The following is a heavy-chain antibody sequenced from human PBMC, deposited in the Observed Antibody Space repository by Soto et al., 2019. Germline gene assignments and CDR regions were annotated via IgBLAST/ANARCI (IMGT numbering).Heavy chain of an antibody. CDR3: ASDFWSGSPNYYYVMDV. V-gene: IGHV1-69*01. J-gene: IGHJ6*02. CDR2: IIPIFGTA. D-gene: IGHD3-3*01. Sequence: QVQLVQSGAEVKKPGSSVKVSCKASGGTFSSYAISWVRQAPGQGLEWMGGIIPIFGTANYAQKFQGRVTITADESTSTAYMELSSLRSEDTAVYYCASDFWSGSPNYYYVMDVWGQGTTVTVSS. CDR1: GGTFSSYA.